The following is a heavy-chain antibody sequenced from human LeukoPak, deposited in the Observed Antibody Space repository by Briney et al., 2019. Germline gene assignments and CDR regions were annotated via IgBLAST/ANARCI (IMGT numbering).Heavy chain of an antibody. CDR1: GFTFSTYE. D-gene: IGHD5-12*01. Sequence: GGSLRLSCAASGFTFSTYEMNWVRQAPGKGLEWLSYISSGGKTIHYADSVKGRFTIPRDNAKNSLYLQMNSLRAADTAVYYCARGGGSRSGYDYWGQGTLVTVSS. CDR2: ISSGGKTI. CDR3: ARGGGSRSGYDY. V-gene: IGHV3-48*03. J-gene: IGHJ4*02.